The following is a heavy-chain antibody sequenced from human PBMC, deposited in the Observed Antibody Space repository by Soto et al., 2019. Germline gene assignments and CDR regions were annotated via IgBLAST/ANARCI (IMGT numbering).Heavy chain of an antibody. J-gene: IGHJ6*02. D-gene: IGHD2-21*02. CDR2: IIPIFGTA. V-gene: IGHV1-69*01. CDR1: GGTFSSYA. CDR3: ARSSTLPIYCGGDCRDYGMDV. Sequence: QVQLVQSGAEVKKPGSSVKVSCKASGGTFSSYAISWVRQAPGQGLERMGGIIPIFGTANYAQKFQGRVTSTADEATSTAYMELSSLRSADTAVYYCARSSTLPIYCGGDCRDYGMDVWGQGTTVSVSS.